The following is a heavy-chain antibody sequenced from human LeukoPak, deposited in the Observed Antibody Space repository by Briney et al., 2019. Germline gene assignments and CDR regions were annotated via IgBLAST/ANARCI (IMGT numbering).Heavy chain of an antibody. CDR2: IYCSGST. CDR3: ARRPYYYGSGSYYFAP. V-gene: IGHV4-39*01. D-gene: IGHD3-10*01. Sequence: SETLSLTCTVSGGSISSSSYSWGWIRQPPGKGLEWIGSIYCSGSTYYNPSLKSRVTISVDTSKNQFSLKLSSVTAADTAIYYCARRPYYYGSGSYYFAPWGQGTLVTVSS. CDR1: GGSISSSSYS. J-gene: IGHJ5*02.